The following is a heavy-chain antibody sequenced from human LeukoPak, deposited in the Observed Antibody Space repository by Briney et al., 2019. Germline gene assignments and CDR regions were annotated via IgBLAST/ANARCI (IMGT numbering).Heavy chain of an antibody. CDR1: GSSISRDYY. CDR2: FSHSGSV. CDR3: AREVTGSTWSAEFQH. D-gene: IGHD6-13*01. J-gene: IGHJ1*01. V-gene: IGHV4-38-2*02. Sequence: PSENLSLTCTVSGSSISRDYYWGWIRQPPGKGLEWIGSFSHSGSVYYNPSLESRATISVDTPKNQFSLKLTAVTAADTAFYYCAREVTGSTWSAEFQHWGQGTLVTVSS.